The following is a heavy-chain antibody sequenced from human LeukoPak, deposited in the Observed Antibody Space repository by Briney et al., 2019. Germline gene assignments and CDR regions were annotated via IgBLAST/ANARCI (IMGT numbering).Heavy chain of an antibody. V-gene: IGHV3-30*04. D-gene: IGHD3-22*01. CDR3: AKDTAYGYDSSGYS. CDR1: GFTFGDYA. CDR2: ISYDGSNK. J-gene: IGHJ4*02. Sequence: GGSLRLSCTASGFTFGDYAMSWVRQAPGKGLEWVAVISYDGSNKYYADSVKGRFTISRDNSKNTLYLQMNSLRAEDTAVYYCAKDTAYGYDSSGYSWGQGTLVTVSS.